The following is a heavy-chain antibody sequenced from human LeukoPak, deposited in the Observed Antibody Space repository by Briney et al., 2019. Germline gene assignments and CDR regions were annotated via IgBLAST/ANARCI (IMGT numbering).Heavy chain of an antibody. V-gene: IGHV4-30-2*01. CDR2: IYHSGST. D-gene: IGHD4-17*01. CDR1: GGSISSGGYS. CDR3: ARESGYGDYVFDY. J-gene: IGHJ4*02. Sequence: KTSETLSLTCAVSGGSISSGGYSWSWIRQPPGKGLEWIGYIYHSGSTYYNPSLKSRVTISVDRSKNQFSLKPSSVTAADTAVYYCARESGYGDYVFDYWGQGTLVTVSS.